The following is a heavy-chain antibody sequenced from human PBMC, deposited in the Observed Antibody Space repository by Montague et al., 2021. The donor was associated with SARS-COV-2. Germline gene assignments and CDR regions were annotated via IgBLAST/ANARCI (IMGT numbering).Heavy chain of an antibody. CDR1: GGSISSSSYY. CDR3: ARESSSGSYLVY. D-gene: IGHD3-10*01. CDR2: IYYSGST. J-gene: IGHJ4*02. Sequence: SETLSLTCTVSGGSISSSSYYWGWIRQPSGKGLEWIGSIYYSGSTYYNPSLKSRVTISVDTSKNQFSLKLSSVTAADTAVYYCARESSSGSYLVYWGQGTLVTVSS. V-gene: IGHV4-39*01.